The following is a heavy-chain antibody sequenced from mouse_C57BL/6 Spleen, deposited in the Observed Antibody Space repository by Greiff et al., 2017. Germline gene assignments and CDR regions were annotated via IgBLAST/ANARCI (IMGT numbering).Heavy chain of an antibody. V-gene: IGHV1-4*01. Sequence: VQLQQSGAELARPGASVKMSCKASGYTFTSYTMHWVQQRPGQGLEWIGYINPSSGYTKYNQKFKDKATLTADKSSSTAYMQLSSLTSEDSAVYYCASPLIYYDYDGPMDYWGQGTSVTVSS. D-gene: IGHD2-4*01. J-gene: IGHJ4*01. CDR3: ASPLIYYDYDGPMDY. CDR1: GYTFTSYT. CDR2: INPSSGYT.